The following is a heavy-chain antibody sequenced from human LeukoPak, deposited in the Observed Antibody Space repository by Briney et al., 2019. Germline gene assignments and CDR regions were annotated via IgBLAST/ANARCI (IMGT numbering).Heavy chain of an antibody. Sequence: GGSLRLSCAASGLSFSSYSMNWVRQAPGKGLEWVSSISSGSTYIYYADSVKGRFTISRDNAKNSLYLQVSTLRAEDTAVYYCAREISSSTSLDYWGQGTLVTVSS. CDR3: AREISSSTSLDY. CDR2: ISSGSTYI. V-gene: IGHV3-21*01. D-gene: IGHD2-2*01. J-gene: IGHJ4*02. CDR1: GLSFSSYS.